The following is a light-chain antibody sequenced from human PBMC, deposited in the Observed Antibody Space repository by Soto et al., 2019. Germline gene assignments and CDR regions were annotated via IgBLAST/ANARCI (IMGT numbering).Light chain of an antibody. V-gene: IGKV3-11*01. CDR1: QSVSSY. CDR2: DAS. J-gene: IGKJ4*01. Sequence: EIVLTQSPATLSLSPGERATLSCRASQSVSSYLAWYQQKPGQAPRLLIYDASNRATGIPARFSASGSGTDFTLTISSLEPEDFAVYYCQQRSNWTLHFGGGTKVAIK. CDR3: QQRSNWTLH.